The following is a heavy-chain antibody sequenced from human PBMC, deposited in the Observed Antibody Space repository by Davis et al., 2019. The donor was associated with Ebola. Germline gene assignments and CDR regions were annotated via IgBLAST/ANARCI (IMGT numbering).Heavy chain of an antibody. Sequence: GESLKISCAASGFTFSSYSMNWVRQAPGKGLEWVSYISSSSSTIYYADSVKGRFTISRDNAKNSLYLQMNSLRAEDTAVYYCARYYRAVAGHFDYWGQGTLVTVSS. CDR1: GFTFSSYS. CDR3: ARYYRAVAGHFDY. V-gene: IGHV3-48*04. CDR2: ISSSSSTI. J-gene: IGHJ4*02. D-gene: IGHD6-19*01.